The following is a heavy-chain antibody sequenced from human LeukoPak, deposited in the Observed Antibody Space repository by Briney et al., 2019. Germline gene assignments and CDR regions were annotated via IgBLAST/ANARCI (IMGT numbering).Heavy chain of an antibody. J-gene: IGHJ4*02. Sequence: SETLSLTCTVSGASTASHYWTWLRQPPGKEREGIAYMFDTVSTKSNPSLNSRLTLSVDTSKKQLSLRLSSVTAADTAVYYCATIKRGSTYGYFDFWGQGIKVTVSS. CDR3: ATIKRGSTYGYFDF. CDR2: MFDTVST. CDR1: GASTASHY. D-gene: IGHD5-18*01. V-gene: IGHV4-59*11.